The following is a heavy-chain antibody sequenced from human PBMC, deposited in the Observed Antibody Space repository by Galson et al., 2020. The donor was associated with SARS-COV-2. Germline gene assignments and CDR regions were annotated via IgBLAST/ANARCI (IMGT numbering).Heavy chain of an antibody. CDR1: GYSFTSYW. V-gene: IGHV5-51*01. D-gene: IGHD3-3*01. CDR2: IYPGDSDT. Sequence: GESLKISCKGSGYSFTSYWIGWVRQMPGKGLEWMGIIYPGDSDTRYSPSFHGQVTISADKSISTAYLQWSSLKASDTAMYYCARRNYDFWSGYTFGELCYYYYMDVWGKGTTVTVSS. CDR3: ARRNYDFWSGYTFGELCYYYYMDV. J-gene: IGHJ6*03.